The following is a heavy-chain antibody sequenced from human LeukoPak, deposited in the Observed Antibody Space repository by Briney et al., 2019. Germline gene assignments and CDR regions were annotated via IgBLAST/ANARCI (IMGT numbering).Heavy chain of an antibody. Sequence: GGSLRLSCAASGFTFTTYGMHWVRQAPGKGLEWVAVISYDGNNEYYADSVKGRFTISRDNSKDTPYLQMNSLRPEDTAVYYCAKEYSGTWYYFDYWGQGTLVTVSS. J-gene: IGHJ4*02. CDR1: GFTFTTYG. V-gene: IGHV3-30*18. CDR2: ISYDGNNE. CDR3: AKEYSGTWYYFDY. D-gene: IGHD6-13*01.